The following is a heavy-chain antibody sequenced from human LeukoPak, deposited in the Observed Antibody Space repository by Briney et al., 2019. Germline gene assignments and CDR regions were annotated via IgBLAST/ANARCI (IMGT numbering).Heavy chain of an antibody. CDR3: ARDSDSSGYYQYYFDY. CDR1: GYTFTGYY. Sequence: ASVKVSCKASGYTFTGYYMYWVRQAPGQGLEWMGWINPNSGGTNYAQKFQGRVTMTRDTSISTAYMELSRLRSDDTAVYYCARDSDSSGYYQYYFDYWGQGTLVTVSS. D-gene: IGHD3-22*01. CDR2: INPNSGGT. J-gene: IGHJ4*02. V-gene: IGHV1-2*02.